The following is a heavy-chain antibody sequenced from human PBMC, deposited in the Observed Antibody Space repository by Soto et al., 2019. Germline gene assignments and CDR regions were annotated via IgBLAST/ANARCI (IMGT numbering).Heavy chain of an antibody. V-gene: IGHV5-51*01. CDR3: ARIMYTLIPYYGLDI. Sequence: GESLKISCKGSGYSFTSYLIGWVRQMPGKGLEWMGIIYPGDSDTRYSPSFQAQVTISADKSISTAYLQWSSLEASDTAMYYCARIMYTLIPYYGLDIWGQGTMVTV. D-gene: IGHD3-3*01. CDR2: IYPGDSDT. CDR1: GYSFTSYL. J-gene: IGHJ3*02.